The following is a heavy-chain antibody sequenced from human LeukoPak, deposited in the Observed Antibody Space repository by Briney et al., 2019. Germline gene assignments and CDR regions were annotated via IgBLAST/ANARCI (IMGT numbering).Heavy chain of an antibody. J-gene: IGHJ6*03. D-gene: IGHD5-18*01. CDR3: ARSEDTAMVLPGDYYYYYMDV. V-gene: IGHV4-39*07. CDR1: GGSISSSSYY. CDR2: IYYSGST. Sequence: SETLSLTCTVSGGSISSSSYYWGWIRQPPGKGLEWIGSIYYSGSTYYNPSLKSRVTTSVDTSKNQFSLKPSSVTAADTAVYYCARSEDTAMVLPGDYYYYYMDVWGKGTTVTVSS.